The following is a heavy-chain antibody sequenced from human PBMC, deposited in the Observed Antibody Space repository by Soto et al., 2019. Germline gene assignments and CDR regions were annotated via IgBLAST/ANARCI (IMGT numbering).Heavy chain of an antibody. CDR1: GFTFSSFG. CDR2: ISDDGGST. Sequence: PGGSLRLSCTASGFTFSSFGMSWVRQAPGKGLECVSAISDDGGSTYHADSVKGRFTISRDNSKNTLYLQMDNLRDEDTALYFCAKFGSGGNNRALDSWGQRTLVTVSS. D-gene: IGHD6-19*01. CDR3: AKFGSGGNNRALDS. J-gene: IGHJ3*02. V-gene: IGHV3-23*01.